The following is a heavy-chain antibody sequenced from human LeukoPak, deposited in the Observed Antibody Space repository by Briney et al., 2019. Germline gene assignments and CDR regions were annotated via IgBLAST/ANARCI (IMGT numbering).Heavy chain of an antibody. D-gene: IGHD3-10*01. V-gene: IGHV4-59*08. CDR2: IYYSGST. J-gene: IGHJ3*02. CDR3: ASGRYYYGSDSPVAFDI. CDR1: GGSINSYY. Sequence: SETLSLTCTVSGGSINSYYWSWIRQPPGKGLEWIGYIYYSGSTNYNPSLKSRVTMSVDTSKNQFSLKLSSVTAADTAVYYCASGRYYYGSDSPVAFDIWGQGTMVTVSS.